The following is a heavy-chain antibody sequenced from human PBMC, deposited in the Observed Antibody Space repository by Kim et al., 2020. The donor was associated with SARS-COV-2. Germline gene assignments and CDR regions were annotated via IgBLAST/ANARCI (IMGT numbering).Heavy chain of an antibody. V-gene: IGHV4-34*01. CDR3: ARGRYSSSWRNPHYYYYYGMDV. Sequence: SETLSLTCAVYGGSFSGYYWSWIRQPPGKGLEWIGEINHSGSTNYNPSLKSRVTISVDTSKNQFSLKLSSVTAADTAVYYCARGRYSSSWRNPHYYYYYGMDVWGQGTTVTVSS. CDR2: INHSGST. J-gene: IGHJ6*02. D-gene: IGHD6-13*01. CDR1: GGSFSGYY.